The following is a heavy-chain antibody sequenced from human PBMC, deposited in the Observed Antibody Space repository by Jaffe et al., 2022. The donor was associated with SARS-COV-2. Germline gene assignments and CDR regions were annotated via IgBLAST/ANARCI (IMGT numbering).Heavy chain of an antibody. D-gene: IGHD2-2*01. Sequence: QVQLVESGGGVVQPGRSLRLSCAASGFTFSSYGMHWVRQAPGKGLEWVAVIWYDGSNKYYADSVKGRFTISRDNSKNTLYLQMNSLRAEDTAVYYCARSVGLVAIDYWGQGTLVTVSS. J-gene: IGHJ4*02. CDR2: IWYDGSNK. CDR1: GFTFSSYG. CDR3: ARSVGLVAIDY. V-gene: IGHV3-33*01.